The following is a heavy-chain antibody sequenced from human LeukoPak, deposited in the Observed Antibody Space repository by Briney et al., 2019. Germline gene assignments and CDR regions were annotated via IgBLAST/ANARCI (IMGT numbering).Heavy chain of an antibody. D-gene: IGHD3-3*01. Sequence: GGSLRLSCAASGFTFSSYSMNWVRQAPGKGLEWVSSISSSSSYIYYADSVKGRFTISRDNAKNSLYLQMNSLSAEDTAVYYCARDNDFWSGSHGWFDPWGQGTLVTVSS. CDR2: ISSSSSYI. CDR3: ARDNDFWSGSHGWFDP. J-gene: IGHJ5*02. CDR1: GFTFSSYS. V-gene: IGHV3-21*01.